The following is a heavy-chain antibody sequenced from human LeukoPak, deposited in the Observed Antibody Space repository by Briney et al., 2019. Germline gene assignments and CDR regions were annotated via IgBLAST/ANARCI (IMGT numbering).Heavy chain of an antibody. V-gene: IGHV3-30*18. J-gene: IGHJ4*02. Sequence: GGSLRLSCAASGFSFSSYGIHWVRQAPGKGLEWVAVISHDGSNKYYADSVKGRFTISRDNSKNTLYLQMNSLRTEDTSVYYCAKERYSSSSAYIDYWGQGTLVTVSS. D-gene: IGHD6-6*01. CDR1: GFSFSSYG. CDR2: ISHDGSNK. CDR3: AKERYSSSSAYIDY.